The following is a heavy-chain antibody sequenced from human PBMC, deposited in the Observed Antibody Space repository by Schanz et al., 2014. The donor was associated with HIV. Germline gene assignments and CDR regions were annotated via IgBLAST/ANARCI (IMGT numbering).Heavy chain of an antibody. CDR1: GGSISSTNYF. D-gene: IGHD6-13*01. J-gene: IGHJ2*01. Sequence: QVQLQESGPGLVKPSQTLSLTCSVSGGSISSTNYFWSWIRQPPGKGLEWMGYIYYSGNTYYNPSLNSRVTISVDTSKNQFSLKLNSVTAADTAVYYCVRGIATTGGDYWHFDLWGRGTLVTVTS. CDR3: VRGIATTGGDYWHFDL. V-gene: IGHV4-30-4*01. CDR2: IYYSGNT.